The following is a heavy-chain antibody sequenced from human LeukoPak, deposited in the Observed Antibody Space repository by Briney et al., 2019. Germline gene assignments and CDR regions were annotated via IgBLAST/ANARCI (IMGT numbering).Heavy chain of an antibody. Sequence: ASVKVSCKASGYNFTGYYLHWVRQAPGQGLEWMGWINPNTGGTNYAQKFQGRVTMTRDTSISTAYMELSRLRSDDTAVYYCARFYSGYGNYDYYMDVWGKGTTVTVSS. V-gene: IGHV1-2*02. CDR1: GYNFTGYY. D-gene: IGHD5-12*01. CDR2: INPNTGGT. J-gene: IGHJ6*03. CDR3: ARFYSGYGNYDYYMDV.